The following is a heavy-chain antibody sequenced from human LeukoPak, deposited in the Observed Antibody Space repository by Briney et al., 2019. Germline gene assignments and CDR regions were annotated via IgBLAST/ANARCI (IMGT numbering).Heavy chain of an antibody. CDR1: GGSISSGGYS. V-gene: IGHV4-30-2*01. Sequence: SETLSLTCAVSGGSISSGGYSWSWNRQPPGKGLEWIGYIYHSGSTYYNPSLKSRVTISVDTSKNQFSLKLSSVTAADTAVYYCAGMLVPDGTATPTGYYGMDVWGQGTTVTVSS. CDR2: IYHSGST. D-gene: IGHD2-2*01. CDR3: AGMLVPDGTATPTGYYGMDV. J-gene: IGHJ6*02.